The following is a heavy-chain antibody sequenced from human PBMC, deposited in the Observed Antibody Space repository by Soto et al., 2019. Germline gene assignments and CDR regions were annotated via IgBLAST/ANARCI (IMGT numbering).Heavy chain of an antibody. V-gene: IGHV4-39*07. Sequence: PSQTLSLTCTVSGGSITSSSYYWGWIRQPPGKGLDWIGSIYYSGSTYYNPSLKSRVTISVATSKNPFSLTLTSVTAADTPVSYCARECVTGSEYYGMDVRGQGTPVPVS. J-gene: IGHJ6*02. CDR2: IYYSGST. D-gene: IGHD2-21*02. CDR1: GGSITSSSYY. CDR3: ARECVTGSEYYGMDV.